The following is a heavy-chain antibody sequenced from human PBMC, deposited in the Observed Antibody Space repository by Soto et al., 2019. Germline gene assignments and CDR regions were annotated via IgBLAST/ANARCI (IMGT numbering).Heavy chain of an antibody. V-gene: IGHV2-5*02. CDR1: GFSLTSRGVG. CDR3: AHRNDYGEYGGGSGY. CDR2: IYWDNDK. Sequence: QITLMESGPTLVNPTQTLTLTCTFSGFSLTSRGVGVCWIRQSPGAALVCLALIYWDNDKRYSPLLRSRLTITKDTSKKQVVITLTNMDPVDTATYFCAHRNDYGEYGGGSGYWGQGTMVTVSS. D-gene: IGHD4-17*01. J-gene: IGHJ4*02.